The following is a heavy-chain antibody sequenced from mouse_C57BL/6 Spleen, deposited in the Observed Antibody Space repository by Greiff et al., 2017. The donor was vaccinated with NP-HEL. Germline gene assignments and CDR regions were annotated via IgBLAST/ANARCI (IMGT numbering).Heavy chain of an antibody. CDR2: IHPNSGST. Sequence: QVQLQQPGAELVKPGASVKLSCKASGYTFTSYWMHWVKQRPGQGLEWIGMIHPNSGSTNYNEKFKSKATLTVDKSSSTAYMQLSSLTSEDSAVYYCASPLCITTEYFDVWGTGTTVTVSS. CDR3: ASPLCITTEYFDV. J-gene: IGHJ1*03. D-gene: IGHD1-1*01. V-gene: IGHV1-64*01. CDR1: GYTFTSYW.